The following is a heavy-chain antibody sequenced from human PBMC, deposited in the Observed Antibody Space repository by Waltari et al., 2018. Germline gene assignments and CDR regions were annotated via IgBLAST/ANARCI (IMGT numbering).Heavy chain of an antibody. D-gene: IGHD1-26*01. CDR1: AFTFSDYA. V-gene: IGHV3-74*03. J-gene: IGHJ4*02. CDR3: GRAASGTYSPDY. Sequence: EVHLVESGGDLVQPGGSLTLSCAGSAFTFSDYAFHWVRQSPGKGLEWVSRIRSNESHNTYGDSLKGRFIISRDNAKNTVYLQMTSLTLDDTAMYYCGRAASGTYSPDYWDRGTLVTVSS. CDR2: IRSNESHN.